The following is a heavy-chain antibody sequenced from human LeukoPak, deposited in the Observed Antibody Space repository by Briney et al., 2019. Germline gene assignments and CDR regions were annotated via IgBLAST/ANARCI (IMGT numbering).Heavy chain of an antibody. CDR2: ISAYNGNT. J-gene: IGHJ4*02. CDR3: ARSPTRLTFYFDY. Sequence: ASVKVSCKASGYTFTSYGISWGRHGPGQGHEWVGWISAYNGNTNYAQKLQGRVTMTTDTSTSTAYMELRSLRSDDTAVYYCARSPTRLTFYFDYWGQGILVTVSS. CDR1: GYTFTSYG. D-gene: IGHD4/OR15-4a*01. V-gene: IGHV1-18*01.